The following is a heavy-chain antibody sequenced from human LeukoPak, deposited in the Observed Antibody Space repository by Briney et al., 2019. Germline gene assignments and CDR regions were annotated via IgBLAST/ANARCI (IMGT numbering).Heavy chain of an antibody. CDR2: IYYNGFT. Sequence: SETLSLTCIVSGGSISSGGDFWSWFRQHPGKGLEWIGYIYYNGFTYYNPSLKSRVTISVDTPKNQFSLEVSSVTAADTAVYYCARGGTWYYAFDYWGQGTLVTVSS. D-gene: IGHD2-15*01. CDR1: GGSISSGGDF. CDR3: ARGGTWYYAFDY. V-gene: IGHV4-31*03. J-gene: IGHJ4*02.